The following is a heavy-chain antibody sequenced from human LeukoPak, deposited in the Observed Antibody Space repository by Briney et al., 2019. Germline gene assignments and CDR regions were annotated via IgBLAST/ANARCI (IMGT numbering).Heavy chain of an antibody. D-gene: IGHD3-22*01. V-gene: IGHV3-66*02. CDR3: ARNYYYDSSGYYIGALDAFDI. CDR2: IYSGGST. Sequence: GGSLRLSCAASGFTVSSNYMSWFRQAPGKGLEWVSVIYSGGSTYYADSVKGRFTISRDNSKNTLYLQMNSLRAEDTAVYYCARNYYYDSSGYYIGALDAFDIWGQGTMVTVSS. J-gene: IGHJ3*02. CDR1: GFTVSSNY.